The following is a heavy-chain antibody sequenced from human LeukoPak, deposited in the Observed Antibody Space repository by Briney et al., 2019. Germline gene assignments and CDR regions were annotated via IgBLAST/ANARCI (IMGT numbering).Heavy chain of an antibody. CDR2: INHSGST. CDR1: GGSFSGYY. Sequence: SETLSLTCAVYGGSFSGYYWSWIRQPPGKGLEWIGEINHSGSTNYNPSLKSRVTISVDTSKNQLSLKLSSVTAADTAVYYCARRIYGSGIRWGQGTLVTVSS. D-gene: IGHD3-10*01. CDR3: ARRIYGSGIR. J-gene: IGHJ4*02. V-gene: IGHV4-34*01.